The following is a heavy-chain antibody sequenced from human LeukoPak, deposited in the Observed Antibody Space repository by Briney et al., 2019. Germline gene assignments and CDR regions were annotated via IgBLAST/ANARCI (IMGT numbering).Heavy chain of an antibody. D-gene: IGHD2-21*02. V-gene: IGHV3-33*01. J-gene: IGHJ4*02. CDR1: GFTSSSYG. CDR2: IWYDGSNK. CDR3: ARVEGGTGDKYYTDS. Sequence: GRSLGLSCAASGFTSSSYGMHWVRQAPGKGLEWVAVIWYDGSNKYYADSVKGRFTISRDNTKNTLYLQMNSLRAEDTAVYYCARVEGGTGDKYYTDSWGQGTLVTVSS.